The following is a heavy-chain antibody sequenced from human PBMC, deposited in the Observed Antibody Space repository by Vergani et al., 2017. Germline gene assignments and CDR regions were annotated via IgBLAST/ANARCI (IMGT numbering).Heavy chain of an antibody. D-gene: IGHD3-10*01. J-gene: IGHJ5*02. CDR1: GFTFSSYG. CDR2: ISYDGSNK. V-gene: IGHV3-30*03. CDR3: ARQIMVRGEENWFDP. Sequence: QVQLVESGGGVVQPGRSLRLSCAASGFTFSSYGMHWVRQAPGKGLEWVAVISYDGSNKYYADSVKGRFTISRDNSKNTLYLQMNSLRAEDTAVYYCARQIMVRGEENWFDPWGQGTLVTVSS.